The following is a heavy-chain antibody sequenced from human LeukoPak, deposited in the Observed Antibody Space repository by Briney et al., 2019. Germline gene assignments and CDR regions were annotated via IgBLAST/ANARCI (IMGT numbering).Heavy chain of an antibody. CDR3: ARDPYFDWLLSGGFDY. V-gene: IGHV3-21*01. J-gene: IGHJ4*02. CDR1: GFTFSSYS. Sequence: GGSLRLSCAASGFTFSSYSMNWVRQAPGKGLEWVSSISSSSSYIYYADSVKGRFTISRDNAKNSLYLQMNSLRAEDTAVYYCARDPYFDWLLSGGFDYWGQGTLVTVSS. CDR2: ISSSSSYI. D-gene: IGHD3-9*01.